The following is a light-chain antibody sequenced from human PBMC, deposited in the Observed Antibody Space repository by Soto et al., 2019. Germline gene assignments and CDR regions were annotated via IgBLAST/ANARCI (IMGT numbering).Light chain of an antibody. J-gene: IGKJ5*01. CDR3: QQHGSSPHT. Sequence: EIVLTQSPGTLSLSPGERATLSCRASQSVSSSYLAWYQQKPGQAPRLLIYGASSRATGIPDRFSGSGSGTDFTLTISRLEPEDFAVYYCQQHGSSPHTFGQGIRLEIK. V-gene: IGKV3-20*01. CDR1: QSVSSSY. CDR2: GAS.